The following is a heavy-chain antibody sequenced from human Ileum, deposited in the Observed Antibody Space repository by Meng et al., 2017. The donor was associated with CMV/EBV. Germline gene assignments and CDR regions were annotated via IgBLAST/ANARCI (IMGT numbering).Heavy chain of an antibody. D-gene: IGHD1-14*01. V-gene: IGHV3-23*01. CDR2: ISGTDDST. CDR3: VKTGGSIDY. Sequence: GGSLRLSCVASGFTFSDTAMVWVRQAPGKGLYWVSLISGTDDSTYYADSVRGRFTISRNNSKSTVYLQMNSLRDEDTAVYYWVKTGGSIDYWGQGTLVTVSS. CDR1: GFTFSDTA. J-gene: IGHJ4*02.